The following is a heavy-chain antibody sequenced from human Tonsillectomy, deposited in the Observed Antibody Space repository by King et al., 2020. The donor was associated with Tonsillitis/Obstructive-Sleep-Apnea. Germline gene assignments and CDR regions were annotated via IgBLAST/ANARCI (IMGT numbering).Heavy chain of an antibody. CDR1: GFTFSSYA. CDR3: AKGLRYYYYMDV. V-gene: IGHV3-23*04. J-gene: IGHJ6*03. Sequence: PLVPSGGGLVQPGGSLSLSCAASGFTFSSYAMSWVRQAPGKGLEWVSAISGSGGRTYYADSVKGRFTISRDNSKNTLYLQMNSLRAEDTAVYYCAKGLRYYYYMDVWGKGTTVTVSS. CDR2: ISGSGGRT.